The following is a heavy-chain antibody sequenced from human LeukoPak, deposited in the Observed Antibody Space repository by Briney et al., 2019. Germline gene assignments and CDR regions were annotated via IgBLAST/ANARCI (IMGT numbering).Heavy chain of an antibody. J-gene: IGHJ4*02. CDR2: ISDSGGST. Sequence: GGSLRFSCAASGFTFSSFAMSWVRQTPGKGLEWVSVISDSGGSTYYADSVKGRFTISRDNSKNTLYLQMNSLRAEDTAVYYCAKNRRGSCYSGANYWGQGTLVTVSS. CDR1: GFTFSSFA. D-gene: IGHD2-15*01. V-gene: IGHV3-23*01. CDR3: AKNRRGSCYSGANY.